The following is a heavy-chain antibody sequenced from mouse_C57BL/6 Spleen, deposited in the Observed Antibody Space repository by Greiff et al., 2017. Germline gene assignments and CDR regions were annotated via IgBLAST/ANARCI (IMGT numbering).Heavy chain of an antibody. V-gene: IGHV1-50*01. CDR1: GYTFTSYW. CDR2: IDPSDSYT. CDR3: ARWLLPNYAMDY. Sequence: QVQLQQPGAELVKPGASVKLSCKASGYTFTSYWMQWVKQRPGQGLEWIGEIDPSDSYTNYKQKFKGKATLTVDTSSSTAYMQLSSLTSEDSAVYYCARWLLPNYAMDYWGQGTSVTVSS. J-gene: IGHJ4*01. D-gene: IGHD2-3*01.